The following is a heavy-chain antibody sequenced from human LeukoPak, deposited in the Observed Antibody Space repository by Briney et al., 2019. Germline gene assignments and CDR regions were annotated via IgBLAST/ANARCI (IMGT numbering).Heavy chain of an antibody. CDR3: ARDLWYSSGWSPDWFDP. J-gene: IGHJ5*02. CDR2: ISSSSSYI. Sequence: GGSLRLSCAASGFTFSSYSLNWVRQAPGKGLEWVSSISSSSSYIYYADSVKGRFTISRDNAKNSLYLQMNSLGAEDTAVYYCARDLWYSSGWSPDWFDPWGQGTLVTVSS. V-gene: IGHV3-21*01. CDR1: GFTFSSYS. D-gene: IGHD6-19*01.